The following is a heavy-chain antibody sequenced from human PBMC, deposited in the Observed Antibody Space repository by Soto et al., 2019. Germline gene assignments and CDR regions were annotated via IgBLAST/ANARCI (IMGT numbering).Heavy chain of an antibody. CDR2: IYWDDDK. CDR1: GFSLSTSGVG. D-gene: IGHD2-15*01. J-gene: IGHJ5*02. Sequence: QITLKESGPTLVKPTQTLTLTCTFSGFSLSTSGVGVGWVRQPPGKALEWLALIYWDDDKRYSPSLKSRLTITKDTLKNQVVLTMTNMDPVDTATYYCAHSGGCSGGSGFDDPLYNWFDPWGQGTLVTVSS. V-gene: IGHV2-5*02. CDR3: AHSGGCSGGSGFDDPLYNWFDP.